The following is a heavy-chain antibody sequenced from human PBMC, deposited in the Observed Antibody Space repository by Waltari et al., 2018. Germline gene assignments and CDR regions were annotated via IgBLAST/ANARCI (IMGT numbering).Heavy chain of an antibody. V-gene: IGHV3-23*01. J-gene: IGHJ4*02. CDR1: GFSIGTSA. Sequence: LESGGGLAQPGGSLRLSCAASGFSIGTSAMSWVRQAPGKGLEWVSSIHRQATTYYAGSVRGRFVISRDDSDNKVHLQMNGLNADDTATYYCAKDHPSDGWPAFDSWGQGTQVIVSS. D-gene: IGHD6-19*01. CDR3: AKDHPSDGWPAFDS. CDR2: IHRQATT.